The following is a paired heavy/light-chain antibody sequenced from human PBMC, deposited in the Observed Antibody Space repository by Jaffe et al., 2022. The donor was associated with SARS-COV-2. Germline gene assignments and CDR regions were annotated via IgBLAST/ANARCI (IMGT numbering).Light chain of an antibody. CDR3: QQYNSYST. CDR2: KAS. V-gene: IGKV1-5*03. CDR1: QSISSW. J-gene: IGKJ1*01. Sequence: DIQMTQSPSTLSASVGDRVTITCRASQSISSWLAWYQQKPGKAPKLLIYKASSLESGVPSRFSGSGSGTEFTLSISSLQPDDFATYYCQQYNSYSTFGQGTKVEIK.
Heavy chain of an antibody. V-gene: IGHV3-9*01. CDR3: ATGLGDILMVTHAFDI. D-gene: IGHD3-16*01. CDR2: ITWNSGTI. CDR1: GFTFDDYA. Sequence: EVQLVESGGGLVQPGRSLRLSCAAAGFTFDDYALHWVRQAPGKGLEWVSGITWNSGTIGYAGSVKGRFTISRNNANNSLYLQMNSLRVEDTALYYCATGLGDILMVTHAFDIWGQGTMVTVSS. J-gene: IGHJ3*02.